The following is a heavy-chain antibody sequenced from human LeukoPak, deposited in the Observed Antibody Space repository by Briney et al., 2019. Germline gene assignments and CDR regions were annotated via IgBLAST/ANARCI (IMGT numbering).Heavy chain of an antibody. CDR1: GYTFTSYG. V-gene: IGHV1-18*01. D-gene: IGHD4-17*01. Sequence: ASVKVSCKASGYTFTSYGISWVRQAPGQGLEWMGWISAYNGNTNYAQKLQGRVTMTTDTSTSTAYMELRSLRSDDTAVYYCARDWAYGDSLLYYYYYYGMDVWGQGTTVTVSS. CDR3: ARDWAYGDSLLYYYYYYGMDV. CDR2: ISAYNGNT. J-gene: IGHJ6*02.